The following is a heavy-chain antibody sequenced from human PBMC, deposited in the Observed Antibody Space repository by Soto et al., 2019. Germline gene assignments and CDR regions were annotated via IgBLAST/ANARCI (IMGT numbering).Heavy chain of an antibody. J-gene: IGHJ4*02. CDR3: ARDGSYSAYYFAQGIQLWCFYF. V-gene: IGHV4-4*07. CDR2: IFSSGST. D-gene: IGHD5-18*01. Sequence: SETLSLTCTVSGGSINTFYWSWVRQPAGKGLEWIGRIFSSGSTSFNPSLESRVAISVDTSKNHFSLNLSSVTAADIAVYYCARDGSYSAYYFAQGIQLWCFYFCDQGALVTLST. CDR1: GGSINTFY.